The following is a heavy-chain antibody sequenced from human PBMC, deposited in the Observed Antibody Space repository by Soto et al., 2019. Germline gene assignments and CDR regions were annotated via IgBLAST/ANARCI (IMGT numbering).Heavy chain of an antibody. D-gene: IGHD1-26*01. J-gene: IGHJ4*02. CDR1: GGSISSYY. CDR3: ARTDSGTYRDHFDY. Sequence: SETLSLTCTVSGGSISSYYWSWIRQPPGKGLEWIGYIYYSGSTNYNPSLKSRVTISVDTSKNQFSLKLSSVTAADTAVYYCARTDSGTYRDHFDYWGQGTLVTVSS. CDR2: IYYSGST. V-gene: IGHV4-59*01.